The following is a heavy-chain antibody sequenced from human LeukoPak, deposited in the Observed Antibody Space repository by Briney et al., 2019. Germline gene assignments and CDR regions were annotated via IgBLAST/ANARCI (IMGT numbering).Heavy chain of an antibody. D-gene: IGHD2-15*01. Sequence: TLSLTCTVSGGSISSGDYFWSWIRQPPGKGLGWIGYIYYSGSTYYNSSLKSRVTISVDTSKNQFSLKLSSVTAADTAVYYCAREKCSGGICYSGFDCWGQGTLVTVSS. V-gene: IGHV4-30-4*01. CDR2: IYYSGST. J-gene: IGHJ4*02. CDR3: AREKCSGGICYSGFDC. CDR1: GGSISSGDYF.